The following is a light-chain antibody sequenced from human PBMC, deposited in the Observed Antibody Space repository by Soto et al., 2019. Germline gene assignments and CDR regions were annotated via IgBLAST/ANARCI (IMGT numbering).Light chain of an antibody. CDR3: HQRNK. J-gene: IGKJ5*01. Sequence: EVVLTQSPATLSLAPGERATLSCRASQFLSSYLAWYRQKPGRPPRLLIYDTSNRATGIPARFSGSRSGTDFTLTISSLEPEDFGVYFCHQRNKFGQGTRLEIK. CDR1: QFLSSY. CDR2: DTS. V-gene: IGKV3-11*01.